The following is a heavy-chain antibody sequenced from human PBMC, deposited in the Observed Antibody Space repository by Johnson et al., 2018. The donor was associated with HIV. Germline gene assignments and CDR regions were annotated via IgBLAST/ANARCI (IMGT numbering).Heavy chain of an antibody. J-gene: IGHJ3*02. Sequence: QVQLVESGGGVVQPGRSLRLSCAASGFTFSSYGMHWVRQAPGKGLEWVAVISYDGSNKYYADSVKGRFTISRDNSKNTLYLQMNSLRVEDTAVYYCAKGLGRYYEAFDIWGQGTMVTVSS. CDR2: ISYDGSNK. D-gene: IGHD1-26*01. CDR1: GFTFSSYG. V-gene: IGHV3-30*18. CDR3: AKGLGRYYEAFDI.